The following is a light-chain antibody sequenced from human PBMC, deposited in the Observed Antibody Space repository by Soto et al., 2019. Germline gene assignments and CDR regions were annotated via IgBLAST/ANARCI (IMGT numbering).Light chain of an antibody. Sequence: QSALTQPPSASGSPGQSVTISCTGTSSDIGGYNYVFWYQQPPGKAPKLMVYEVTKRPSGVPDRFSGSKSGNTASRTVSGLQAEDEADYNCTSFAGNFTVVFGGGTKVTVL. CDR3: TSFAGNFTVV. CDR2: EVT. CDR1: SSDIGGYNY. V-gene: IGLV2-8*01. J-gene: IGLJ2*01.